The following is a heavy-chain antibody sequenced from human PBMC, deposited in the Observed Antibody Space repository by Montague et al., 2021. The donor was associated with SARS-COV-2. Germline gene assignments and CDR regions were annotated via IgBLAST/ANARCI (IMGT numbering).Heavy chain of an antibody. J-gene: IGHJ4*02. Sequence: SETLSLTCTVSGGSISSYYWSWIRQPPGKGLEWIGSIYYSGSTYYNPSLKSRVTISVDTSKNQFSLKLSSVTAADTAVYYCARAVIAAAGTTSFDYWGQGTLVTVSS. V-gene: IGHV4-59*05. D-gene: IGHD6-13*01. CDR1: GGSISSYY. CDR3: ARAVIAAAGTTSFDY. CDR2: IYYSGST.